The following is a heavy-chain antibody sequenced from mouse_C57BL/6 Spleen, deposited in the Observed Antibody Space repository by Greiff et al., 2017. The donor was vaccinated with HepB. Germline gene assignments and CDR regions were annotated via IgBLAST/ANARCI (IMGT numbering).Heavy chain of an antibody. CDR2: ISYDGSN. V-gene: IGHV3-6*01. J-gene: IGHJ2*01. CDR3: ARDLTGRDY. Sequence: EVKLQESGPGLVKPSQSLSLTCSVTGYSITSGYYWNWIRQFPGNKLEWMGYISYDGSNNYNPSLKNRISITRDTSKNQFFLKLNSVTTEDTATYYCARDLTGRDYWGQGTTLTVSS. CDR1: GYSITSGYY. D-gene: IGHD4-1*01.